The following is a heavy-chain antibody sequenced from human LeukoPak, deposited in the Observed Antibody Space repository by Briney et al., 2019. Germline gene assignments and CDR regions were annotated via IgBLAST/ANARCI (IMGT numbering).Heavy chain of an antibody. CDR1: VGSISSGAYY. CDR3: ARVTSGYIGPLDY. V-gene: IGHV4-31*03. D-gene: IGHD3-22*01. CDR2: IYYSGST. J-gene: IGHJ4*02. Sequence: PSETLSLPCIVSVGSISSGAYYGGWIRQPPGRGLEWIGSIYYSGSTYYNPSLKSRVTISIDTSKNQFSLKLSSVTAADTAVYYCARVTSGYIGPLDYWGQGTLVTVSS.